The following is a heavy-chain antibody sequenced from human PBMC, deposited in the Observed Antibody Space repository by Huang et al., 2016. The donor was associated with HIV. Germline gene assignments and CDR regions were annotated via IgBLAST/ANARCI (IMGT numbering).Heavy chain of an antibody. Sequence: QLRLQESGSGLVKPSQTLSLTCAVSGGSISSGTYSWTWIRQPPGKGLEWIGHISQSVSTRYTPSLMRRAALSLDRSKNQFSLQLTSVTAADTAVYYCARGDYVTRVYHAWFDPWGQGALVTVSS. J-gene: IGHJ5*02. V-gene: IGHV4-30-2*01. D-gene: IGHD3-22*01. CDR3: ARGDYVTRVYHAWFDP. CDR1: GGSISSGTYS. CDR2: ISQSVST.